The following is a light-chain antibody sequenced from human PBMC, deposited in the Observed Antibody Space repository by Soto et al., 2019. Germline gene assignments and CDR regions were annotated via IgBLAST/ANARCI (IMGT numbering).Light chain of an antibody. Sequence: EIVMTQSPATLSVSPGERATLSCRASQSINSDLAWYQQKPGQAPRLLIYGASTRATDIPARISGSGSGTDFTHTISSLQSEDFAVYYCQQYNKWPPQYTFGQGTKLEIK. J-gene: IGKJ2*01. CDR2: GAS. CDR3: QQYNKWPPQYT. V-gene: IGKV3-15*01. CDR1: QSINSD.